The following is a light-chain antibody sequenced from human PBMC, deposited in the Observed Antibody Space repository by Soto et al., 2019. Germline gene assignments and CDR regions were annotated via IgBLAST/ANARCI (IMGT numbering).Light chain of an antibody. CDR2: EVV. V-gene: IGLV2-8*01. J-gene: IGLJ1*01. CDR3: QPYARSNPYV. Sequence: QSALTQPPSASGSPGQSVTISCTGTKNDIGVYDFVSWYQHHPGKAPRLIIYEVVQRPSGVPDRFSGSKSGNTAYLTVSGLQAADEADYFCQPYARSNPYVLGSGTRVTV. CDR1: KNDIGVYDF.